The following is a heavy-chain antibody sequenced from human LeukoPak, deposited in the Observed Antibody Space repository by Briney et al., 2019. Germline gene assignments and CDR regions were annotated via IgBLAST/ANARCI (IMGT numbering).Heavy chain of an antibody. V-gene: IGHV3-23*01. CDR2: IGSSGTTT. CDR1: GFIFSSYG. Sequence: HPGGSLRLSCAASGFIFSSYGMSWVRQAPGKGLEWVSAIGSSGTTTYYADSVKGRFTISRDNSQNTLYLQMNSLRAEDTAVYYCAKTGLGAYYFDYWGQGTLVTVSS. D-gene: IGHD7-27*01. CDR3: AKTGLGAYYFDY. J-gene: IGHJ4*02.